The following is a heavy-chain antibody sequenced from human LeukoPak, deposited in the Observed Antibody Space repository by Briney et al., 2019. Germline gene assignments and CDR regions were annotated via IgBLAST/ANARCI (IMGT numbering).Heavy chain of an antibody. CDR3: ARDSPLIVGARLNYYGMDV. Sequence: GASVKVSCKASGYTFTSHYMHWVRQAPGQGLEWMGIINPIGGSTTYAQKFQGRITMTRDTSTRTVYMELSSLRSEDTAVYYCARDSPLIVGARLNYYGMDVWGQGTTVTVSS. D-gene: IGHD1-26*01. J-gene: IGHJ6*02. CDR2: INPIGGST. CDR1: GYTFTSHY. V-gene: IGHV1-46*01.